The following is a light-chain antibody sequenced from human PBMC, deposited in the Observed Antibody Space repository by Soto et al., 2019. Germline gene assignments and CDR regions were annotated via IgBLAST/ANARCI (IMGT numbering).Light chain of an antibody. Sequence: EIATLAFRASQSVNTNLAWYQQKPGQAPRLLIYGVSTRATGIPARFSGSGSGTEFALTISSLQSEDFAVYYCQQRSDWRVTFGPGSKADIK. J-gene: IGKJ3*01. CDR1: QSVNTN. V-gene: IGKV3-15*01. CDR2: GVS. CDR3: QQRSDWRVT.